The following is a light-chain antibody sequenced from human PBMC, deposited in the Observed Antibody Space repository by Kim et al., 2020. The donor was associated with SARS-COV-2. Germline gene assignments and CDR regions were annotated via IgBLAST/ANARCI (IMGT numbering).Light chain of an antibody. CDR2: DNN. CDR1: STSIGNNY. V-gene: IGLV1-51*01. Sequence: RKFTITCSVSSTSIGNNYVSWYQQRPGTAPKLLIFDNNKRPSGIPGRFSGSTSCTSATLGITGLQTGDEADYYCGTWDDSLSSVVFGGGTQLTVL. J-gene: IGLJ2*01. CDR3: GTWDDSLSSVV.